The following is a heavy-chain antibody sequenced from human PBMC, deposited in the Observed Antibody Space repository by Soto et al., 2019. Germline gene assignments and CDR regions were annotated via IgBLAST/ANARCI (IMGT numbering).Heavy chain of an antibody. D-gene: IGHD3-10*01. V-gene: IGHV1-18*01. J-gene: IGHJ4*02. CDR1: GYTFTSYG. CDR3: ARDHRITMVRGVIPNFDY. Sequence: QVQLVQSGAEVKKPGASVKVSCKASGYTFTSYGISWVRQTPGQGLEWMGWISAYNGNTNYAQKLQGRVTMNTDTSTSKAYMELRSLRSDDTAVYYCARDHRITMVRGVIPNFDYWGQGTLVTVSS. CDR2: ISAYNGNT.